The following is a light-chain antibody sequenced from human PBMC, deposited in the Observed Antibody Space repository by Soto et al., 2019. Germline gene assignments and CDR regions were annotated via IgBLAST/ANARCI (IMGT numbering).Light chain of an antibody. V-gene: IGKV3-11*01. CDR1: QSVSSY. CDR3: QQRSNGLT. Sequence: EIVLTQSPATLSLSPGERATLSCRASQSVSSYLAWYQQKPGQAPRLLIYDASNRATGIPARFSGSGSGTDFILIISGLEPEDSAVYYCQQRSNGLTFGGGTKVDI. J-gene: IGKJ4*01. CDR2: DAS.